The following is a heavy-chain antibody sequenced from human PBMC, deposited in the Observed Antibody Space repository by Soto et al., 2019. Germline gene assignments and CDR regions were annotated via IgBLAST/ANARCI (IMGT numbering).Heavy chain of an antibody. CDR1: RLTFITYD. D-gene: IGHD3-16*01. J-gene: IGHJ6*02. CDR3: AGEPRGGAYDMDV. V-gene: IGHV3-33*01. Sequence: PGGSLRLSCGASRLTFITYDMHWVRQAPGKGLEWVALIWSDGSRQFYGDSVKGRFTISRDNSKNTLSLQVNSLRVEDTAIYYCAGEPRGGAYDMDVWGQGTTVTVSS. CDR2: IWSDGSRQ.